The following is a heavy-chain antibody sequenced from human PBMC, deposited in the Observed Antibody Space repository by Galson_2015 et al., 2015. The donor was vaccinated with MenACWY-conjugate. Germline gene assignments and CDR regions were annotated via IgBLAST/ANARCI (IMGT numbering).Heavy chain of an antibody. Sequence: QSGAQVKKPGESLTISCTGSGYSFTNYWIGWVRQMPGRGLEWMGLIDPHNSNTRYSLSFQGQVTISADESISTAFLQWSSLKASDTAMYYCARHPPGGRGMDVWGRGTTVAVSS. CDR2: IDPHNSNT. V-gene: IGHV5-51*01. D-gene: IGHD1-26*01. J-gene: IGHJ6*02. CDR3: ARHPPGGRGMDV. CDR1: GYSFTNYW.